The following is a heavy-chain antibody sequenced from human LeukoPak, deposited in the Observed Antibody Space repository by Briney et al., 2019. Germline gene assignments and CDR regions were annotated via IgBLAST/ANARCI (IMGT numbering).Heavy chain of an antibody. D-gene: IGHD6-13*01. Sequence: GTSLRLSCAASGFTFSNFWMHWVRQAPGKGLVWVSHINTDGTGTTYGDSAKGRFSVSRDNAKNTLFLQMNSLRVEDTAVYYCARGTAETAGIDYWGQGTPVTVSA. CDR3: ARGTAETAGIDY. CDR2: INTDGTGT. V-gene: IGHV3-74*01. CDR1: GFTFSNFW. J-gene: IGHJ4*02.